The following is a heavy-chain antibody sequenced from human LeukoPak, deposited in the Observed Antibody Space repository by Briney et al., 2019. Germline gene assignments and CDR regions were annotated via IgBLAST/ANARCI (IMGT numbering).Heavy chain of an antibody. CDR3: ARGHRPAAMSDLFDY. D-gene: IGHD2-2*01. CDR1: GGSIGNGNW. CDR2: IHRSGST. J-gene: IGHJ4*02. V-gene: IGHV4-4*02. Sequence: PWETLSLTCGVSGGSIGNGNWWSWVRQPPGKGLEWIGEIHRSGSTNCNPSLKSRVTISVDKSKNQFSLMLTSVTAADTAVYYCARGHRPAAMSDLFDYWGQGTLVTVSS.